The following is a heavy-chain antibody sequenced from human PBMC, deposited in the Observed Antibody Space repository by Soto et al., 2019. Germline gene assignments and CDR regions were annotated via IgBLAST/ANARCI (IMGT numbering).Heavy chain of an antibody. CDR1: GFICSSYD. D-gene: IGHD2-8*02. CDR2: ILFGGST. CDR3: AKATATGGGAFEI. Sequence: GGSLRLSCAASGFICSSYDMSWVRQAPGKGLEWVSTILFGGSTHYEDTVKGRFTISRDTSKNTVSRQMNSLTAGYTAVYYCAKATATGGGAFEIYGQGTMVTVSS. V-gene: IGHV3-23*01. J-gene: IGHJ3*02.